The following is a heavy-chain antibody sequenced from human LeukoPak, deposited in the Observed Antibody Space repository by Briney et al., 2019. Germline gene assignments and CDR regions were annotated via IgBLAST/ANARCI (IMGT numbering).Heavy chain of an antibody. Sequence: GGSLRLSCAASGLTFSDYAMSWVRQAPGKGLEWVSVISGSGYSTSYADSVKGRFTISRDNSKNTLYLQMNSLRAEDTAVYYCAKAGGKKFYSGSGSYYNSSYYWYFDLWGRGTLVTVSS. CDR3: AKAGGKKFYSGSGSYYNSSYYWYFDL. V-gene: IGHV3-23*01. D-gene: IGHD3-10*01. CDR2: ISGSGYST. J-gene: IGHJ2*01. CDR1: GLTFSDYA.